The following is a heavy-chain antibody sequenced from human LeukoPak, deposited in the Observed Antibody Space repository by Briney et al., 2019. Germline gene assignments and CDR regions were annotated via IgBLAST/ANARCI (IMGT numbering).Heavy chain of an antibody. V-gene: IGHV4-4*07. CDR1: GGSISSYY. CDR3: ARVSIGAKDRIAVAGTRYYYYMDV. D-gene: IGHD6-19*01. J-gene: IGHJ6*03. CDR2: IYTSGST. Sequence: PSETLSLTCTVSGGSISSYYWSWIRQPAGKGLEWIGRIYTSGSTSYNPSLKSRVTMSVDTSKNQFSLKLSSVTAADTAVYYCARVSIGAKDRIAVAGTRYYYYMDVWGKGTTVAISS.